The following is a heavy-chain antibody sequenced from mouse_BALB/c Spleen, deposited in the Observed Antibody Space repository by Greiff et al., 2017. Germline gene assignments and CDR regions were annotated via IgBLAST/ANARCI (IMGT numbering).Heavy chain of an antibody. CDR1: GFSLTSYG. CDR2: IWAGGST. J-gene: IGHJ2*01. Sequence: VKLVESGPGLVAPSQSLSITCTVSGFSLTSYGVHWVRQPPGKGLEWLGVIWAGGSTNYNSALMSRLSISKDNSKSQVFLKLNSLQTDDTATYYCAKTINWDVGYFDYWGQGTTLTVSS. CDR3: AKTINWDVGYFDY. D-gene: IGHD4-1*01. V-gene: IGHV2-9*02.